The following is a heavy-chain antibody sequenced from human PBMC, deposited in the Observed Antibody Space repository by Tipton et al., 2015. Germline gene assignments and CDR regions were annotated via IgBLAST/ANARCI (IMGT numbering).Heavy chain of an antibody. Sequence: SLRLSCAASGFTFRSYGIHWVRQAPGKGLEWVAVIWYDGSKKYYGDSVKGRFTISRDNSKNTLYLQMNSLRAEDTAVYYCARDPLSEYSSSPAFDFWGQGTMVTVSS. CDR3: ARDPLSEYSSSPAFDF. D-gene: IGHD6-6*01. CDR2: IWYDGSKK. CDR1: GFTFRSYG. J-gene: IGHJ3*01. V-gene: IGHV3-33*08.